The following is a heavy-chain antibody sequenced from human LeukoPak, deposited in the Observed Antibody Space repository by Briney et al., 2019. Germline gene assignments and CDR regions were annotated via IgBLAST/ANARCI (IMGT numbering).Heavy chain of an antibody. V-gene: IGHV3-23*01. CDR2: ISGSAVGT. CDR1: GFAFNLYG. Sequence: GGSLRLSCAASGFAFNLYGMAWVRQAPGKGLEWVSGISGSAVGTYYADSVKGRFTISRDNSKNTLYLQMNSLRAEDTAVYYCAKVALIVATGRPPDYWGQGTLVTVSS. J-gene: IGHJ4*02. D-gene: IGHD5-12*01. CDR3: AKVALIVATGRPPDY.